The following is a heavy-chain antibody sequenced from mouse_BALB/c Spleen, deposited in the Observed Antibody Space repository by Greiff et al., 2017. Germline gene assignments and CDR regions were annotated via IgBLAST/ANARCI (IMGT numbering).Heavy chain of an antibody. Sequence: EVKLVESGGGLVKPGGSLKLSCAASGFTFSDYYMYWVRQTPEKRLEWVATISDGGSYTYYPDSVKGRFTISRDNAKNNLYLQMSSLKSEDTAMYYCAREGDGRAMDYWGQGTSVTVSS. J-gene: IGHJ4*01. CDR2: ISDGGSYT. CDR1: GFTFSDYY. D-gene: IGHD2-3*01. CDR3: AREGDGRAMDY. V-gene: IGHV5-4*02.